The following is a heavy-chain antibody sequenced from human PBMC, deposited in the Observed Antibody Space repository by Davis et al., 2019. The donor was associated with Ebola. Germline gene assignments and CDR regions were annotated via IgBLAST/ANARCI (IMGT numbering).Heavy chain of an antibody. Sequence: GESLKISCAASRFTFSSYAMHWVRQAPGKGLEWVAVISYDGSNKYYADSVKGRFTISRDNSKNTLYLQMNSLRAEDTAVYYCARGLRWLQPNFDYWGQGTLVTVSS. D-gene: IGHD5-24*01. V-gene: IGHV3-30*04. CDR1: RFTFSSYA. CDR3: ARGLRWLQPNFDY. J-gene: IGHJ4*02. CDR2: ISYDGSNK.